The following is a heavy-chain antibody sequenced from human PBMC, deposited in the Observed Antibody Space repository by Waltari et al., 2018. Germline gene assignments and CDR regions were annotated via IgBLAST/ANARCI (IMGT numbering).Heavy chain of an antibody. V-gene: IGHV1-24*01. CDR1: GHPLTELS. CDR2: IDPEDGET. D-gene: IGHD3-16*01. Sequence: QVQLVQSGAEVKKPGASVKVSCKVSGHPLTELSRHGVRQAPGKGLEWMGGIDPEDGETIYAQKFQGRVTMTEETSKDIAFMELSSLRPEDTAVYYCATGLISPDALDVWGQGTMVTVSS. J-gene: IGHJ3*01. CDR3: ATGLISPDALDV.